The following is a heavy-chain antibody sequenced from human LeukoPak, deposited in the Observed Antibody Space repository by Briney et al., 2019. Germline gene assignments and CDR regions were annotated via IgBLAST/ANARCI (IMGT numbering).Heavy chain of an antibody. CDR1: GFTFSSYS. CDR3: AKDRGPGYCSSTGCYEEKYYFDY. J-gene: IGHJ4*02. V-gene: IGHV3-23*01. CDR2: ISGSGGST. Sequence: SGGSLRLSCAASGFTFSSYSMNWVRQAPGKGLEWVSAISGSGGSTYYADSVKGRFTISRDNSKNTLYLQMNSLRAEDTAVYYCAKDRGPGYCSSTGCYEEKYYFDYWGQGTLVTVSS. D-gene: IGHD2-2*01.